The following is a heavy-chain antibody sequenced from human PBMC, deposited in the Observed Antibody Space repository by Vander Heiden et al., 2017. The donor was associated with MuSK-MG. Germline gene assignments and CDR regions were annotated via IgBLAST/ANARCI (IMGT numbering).Heavy chain of an antibody. CDR2: IRSKANNYAT. J-gene: IGHJ4*02. D-gene: IGHD2-2*02. V-gene: IGHV3-73*02. Sequence: EVQLVESGGGLVQPGGSLKLSCAASGFTFSGSAMHWVRQASGKGLEWVGRIRSKANNYATAYAASVKGRFTISRDDSKNTAYLQMNSLKTEDTAVYYCTRPRYCSSTSCYTFDYWGQGTLVTVSS. CDR1: GFTFSGSA. CDR3: TRPRYCSSTSCYTFDY.